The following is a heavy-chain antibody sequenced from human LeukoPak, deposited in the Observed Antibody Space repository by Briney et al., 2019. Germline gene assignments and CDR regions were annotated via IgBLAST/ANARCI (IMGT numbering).Heavy chain of an antibody. D-gene: IGHD3-22*01. CDR3: TRVDSTDYYFDS. CDR2: SSSKAYVWTT. J-gene: IGHJ4*02. V-gene: IGHV3-49*04. Sequence: GGSLRLSCTASGFTFGDYGMSWVSQSPGKGLEWVGFSSSKAYVWTTEYAASVKGIFSISTDDSNSIAYLQMNSLKTEDTAVYYCTRVDSTDYYFDSWGQGTLVTVSS. CDR1: GFTFGDYG.